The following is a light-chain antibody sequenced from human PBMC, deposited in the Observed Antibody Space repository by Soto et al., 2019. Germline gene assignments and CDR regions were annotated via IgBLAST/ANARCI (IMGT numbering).Light chain of an antibody. CDR2: AAS. V-gene: IGKV1-39*01. J-gene: IGKJ1*01. CDR1: QSISSY. CDR3: QQSHSTPPT. Sequence: DIQMTQSPSSLSASAGDRVTITCRASQSISSYLNWYQQKPGKAPKLLIYAASSLQSGVPSRFSGSGSGTDFTLTISSLQPEDFATYYCQQSHSTPPTFGQGTKVEI.